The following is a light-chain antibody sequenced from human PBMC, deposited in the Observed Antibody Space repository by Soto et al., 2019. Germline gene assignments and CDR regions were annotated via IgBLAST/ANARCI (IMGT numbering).Light chain of an antibody. CDR3: QQYNNWPPGT. CDR1: QSVLYSSNNKNY. Sequence: DIVMTQSPDSLAVSLGERATINCKPSQSVLYSSNNKNYLAWYQQKPGQPPKLLIYWASTRESGVPDRFSGSGSGTDFTLTISSLQAEDVAVYYCQQYNNWPPGTFGQGTKVDIK. J-gene: IGKJ1*01. CDR2: WAS. V-gene: IGKV4-1*01.